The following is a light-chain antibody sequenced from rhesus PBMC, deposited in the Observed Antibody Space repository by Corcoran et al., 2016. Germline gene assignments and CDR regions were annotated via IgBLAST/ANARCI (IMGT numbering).Light chain of an antibody. J-gene: IGKJ1*01. Sequence: DIQMTQSPSSLSASVGDRVTITCRASQGFRSWLAWYQQKPGKAPKLLIYKASSLQSGVPARCSGNGSRTDCTLTISSLQAEDFATYYSQQYNSAPWKFGQGTKVEIK. CDR2: KAS. CDR3: QQYNSAPWK. V-gene: IGKV1-21*01. CDR1: QGFRSW.